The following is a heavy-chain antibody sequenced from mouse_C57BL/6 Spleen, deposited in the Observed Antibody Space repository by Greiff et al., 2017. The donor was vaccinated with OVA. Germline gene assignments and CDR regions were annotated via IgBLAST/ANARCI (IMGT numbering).Heavy chain of an antibody. Sequence: EVQLEESGGGLVQPGGSLSLSCAASGFTFTDYYMSWVRQPPGKALEWMGFIRNKANGYTTEYSASVKDRFTISRDNSQSILYLLMNALRAEDDAAFYCGTYLGGEYFGYWGQGTTLTVSS. J-gene: IGHJ2*01. CDR2: IRNKANGYTT. CDR3: GTYLGGEYFGY. CDR1: GFTFTDYY. D-gene: IGHD4-1*01. V-gene: IGHV7-3*01.